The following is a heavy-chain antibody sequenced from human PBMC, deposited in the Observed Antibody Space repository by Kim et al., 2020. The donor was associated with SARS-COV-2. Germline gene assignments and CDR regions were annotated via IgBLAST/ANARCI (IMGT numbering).Heavy chain of an antibody. CDR2: VSGSGSSR. D-gene: IGHD1-26*01. Sequence: GGSLRLSCVASGFSFKNFVMSWVRRAPGKGLEWVSAVSGSGSSRHYADSVKGRFTISRDNIKNTLFLQMITRSAEDTAIYYCAKVGSPIVGAAFDYWGRGTLVTVSS. CDR3: AKVGSPIVGAAFDY. J-gene: IGHJ4*02. V-gene: IGHV3-23*01. CDR1: GFSFKNFV.